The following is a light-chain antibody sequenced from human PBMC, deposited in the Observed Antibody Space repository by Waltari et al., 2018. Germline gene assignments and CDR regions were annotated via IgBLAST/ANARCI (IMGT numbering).Light chain of an antibody. CDR2: DAS. V-gene: IGKV1-5*01. J-gene: IGKJ1*01. Sequence: DIQMAQAPSTLSASVEDLVTITCRASQSIGSSLAWYQQKLGEAPKLLIYDASSFERGVPSRFSGSGSGTDFTLSISSLQPDDFATYYCQQYHSYSPSFGQGTKVEMK. CDR3: QQYHSYSPS. CDR1: QSIGSS.